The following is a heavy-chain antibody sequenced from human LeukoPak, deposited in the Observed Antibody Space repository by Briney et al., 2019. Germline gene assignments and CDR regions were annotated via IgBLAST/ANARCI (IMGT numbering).Heavy chain of an antibody. CDR2: INHSGST. D-gene: IGHD5-12*01. J-gene: IGHJ6*02. Sequence: SETLSLTCAVYGGSFSGYYWSGIRQPPGKGLEWIGEINHSGSTNYNPSLKSRVTISVDTSKNQFSLKLSSVTAADTAVYYCARVLLVATITLGDYYYGMDVWGQGTTVTVSS. CDR3: ARVLLVATITLGDYYYGMDV. V-gene: IGHV4-34*01. CDR1: GGSFSGYY.